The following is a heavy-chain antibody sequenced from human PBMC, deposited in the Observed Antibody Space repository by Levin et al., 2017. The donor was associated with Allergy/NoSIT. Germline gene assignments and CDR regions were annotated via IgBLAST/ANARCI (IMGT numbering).Heavy chain of an antibody. CDR3: AKAPGSSGWYLGGAFDS. Sequence: SLKISCAASGFTFDDYAMHWVRQAPGKGLEWVSGISWNSGSIGYADSVKGRFTISRDNAKNSLYLQMNSLRAEDTALYYCAKAPGSSGWYLGGAFDSWGQGTMVTVSS. J-gene: IGHJ3*02. CDR2: ISWNSGSI. CDR1: GFTFDDYA. V-gene: IGHV3-9*01. D-gene: IGHD6-19*01.